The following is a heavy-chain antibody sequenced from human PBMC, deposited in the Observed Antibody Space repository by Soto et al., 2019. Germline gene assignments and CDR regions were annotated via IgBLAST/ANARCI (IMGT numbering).Heavy chain of an antibody. CDR3: AKGFDYGMDV. J-gene: IGHJ6*02. V-gene: IGHV3-30*18. CDR2: VSDDGTNK. Sequence: VQLVESGGGVVQPGTSLRLSCAASGFTFSGYGMHWVRQAPGKGLEWVAVVSDDGTNKYYADSVKGRFTISRDNSRNTLYLQMKSLRAEDTAVYYCAKGFDYGMDVWGQGTTVTVSS. CDR1: GFTFSGYG.